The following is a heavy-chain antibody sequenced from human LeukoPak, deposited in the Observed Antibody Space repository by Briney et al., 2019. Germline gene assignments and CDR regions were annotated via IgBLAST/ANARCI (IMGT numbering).Heavy chain of an antibody. Sequence: ASVKVSCKASGYSFIGYYMHWVRQAPGQGLEWMGGIIPIFGTANYAQKFQGRVTITADKSTSTAYMELSSLRSEDTAVYYCASSMDVWGKGTTVTVSS. CDR3: ASSMDV. CDR2: IIPIFGTA. J-gene: IGHJ6*04. CDR1: GYSFIGYY. V-gene: IGHV1-69*06.